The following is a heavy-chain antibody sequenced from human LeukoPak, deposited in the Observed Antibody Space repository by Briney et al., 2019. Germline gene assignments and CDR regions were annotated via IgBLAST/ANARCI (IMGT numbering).Heavy chain of an antibody. V-gene: IGHV3-30-3*01. CDR3: ARDRCNGGTCYLSVLDY. Sequence: PGGSLRLSCAASASTFSSYAMHWVRQAPGKGLGWVAVISYDGSNKYYADSVKGRFTISRDNSKNTLYLQMNSLRAEDTAVYYCARDRCNGGTCYLSVLDYWGQGTLVTVSS. CDR1: ASTFSSYA. CDR2: ISYDGSNK. J-gene: IGHJ4*02. D-gene: IGHD2-15*01.